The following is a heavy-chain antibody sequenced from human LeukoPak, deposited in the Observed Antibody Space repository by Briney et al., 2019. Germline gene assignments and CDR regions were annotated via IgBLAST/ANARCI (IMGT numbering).Heavy chain of an antibody. V-gene: IGHV1-69*05. CDR2: IIPIFGTA. CDR3: ARQYYYDSSGYYYSWFWFDP. J-gene: IGHJ5*02. CDR1: GGTFSSYA. Sequence: SVKVSCKASGGTFSSYAISWVRQAPGQGLEWMGGIIPIFGTANYAQEFQGRVTMTRDTSTSTVYMVLSSLRSEDTAVYYCARQYYYDSSGYYYSWFWFDPWGQGTLVTVSS. D-gene: IGHD3-22*01.